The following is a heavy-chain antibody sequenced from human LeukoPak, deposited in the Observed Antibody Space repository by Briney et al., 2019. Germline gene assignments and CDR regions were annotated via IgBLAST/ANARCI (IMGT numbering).Heavy chain of an antibody. J-gene: IGHJ5*02. Sequence: QPGGSLRLSCAASGFTFSTYAMSWVRQAPGKGLEWVSGISISGGSTYYADSVEGRFTISRDNSKNTLYLQMNRLRAEDTAVYYCAKDRDLLFAHCWFDLWGQGTLVTVSS. V-gene: IGHV3-23*01. CDR3: AKDRDLLFAHCWFDL. D-gene: IGHD3-10*01. CDR1: GFTFSTYA. CDR2: ISISGGST.